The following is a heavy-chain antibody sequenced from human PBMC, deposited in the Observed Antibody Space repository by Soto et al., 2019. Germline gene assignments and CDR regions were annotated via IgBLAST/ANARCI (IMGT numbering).Heavy chain of an antibody. J-gene: IGHJ5*02. CDR1: GGSISGYY. V-gene: IGHV4-59*01. CDR2: IYYSGST. CDR3: ARVALSIAAAGTTGTLNGFDP. D-gene: IGHD6-13*01. Sequence: SETLSLTCTVSGGSISGYYWSWIRQPPGKGLEWIGYIYYSGSTNYNPSLKSRVTISVDTSKNQFSLKLSSVTAADTAVYYCARVALSIAAAGTTGTLNGFDPWGQGTVVPVSS.